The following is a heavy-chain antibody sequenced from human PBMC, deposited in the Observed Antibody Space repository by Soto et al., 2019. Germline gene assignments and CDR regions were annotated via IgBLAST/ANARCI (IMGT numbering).Heavy chain of an antibody. CDR2: IYYSGST. CDR3: ARKIYCMDV. V-gene: IGHV4-61*03. Sequence: SETLSLTCTVSGDSISSGGFFWNWIRQPPGKGLEWIGYIYYSGSTNYNPSLKSRVTISVDKSKNHFSLTLSSVTAADTAVYYCARKIYCMDVWGQGTPVTVSS. J-gene: IGHJ6*02. CDR1: GDSISSGGFF.